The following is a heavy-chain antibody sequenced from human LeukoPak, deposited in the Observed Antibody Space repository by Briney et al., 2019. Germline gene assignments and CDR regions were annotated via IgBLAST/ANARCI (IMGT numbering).Heavy chain of an antibody. CDR2: ISSSGSYT. Sequence: GGSLRPSCAASGFTFSDYYMSWIRQAPGKGLEWVSYISSSGSYTNYADSVKGRFTISRDNAKNSLYLQMNSLRAEDTAVYYCARLGVRGSFDYWGQGTLVTVSS. V-gene: IGHV3-11*06. D-gene: IGHD3-10*01. J-gene: IGHJ4*02. CDR3: ARLGVRGSFDY. CDR1: GFTFSDYY.